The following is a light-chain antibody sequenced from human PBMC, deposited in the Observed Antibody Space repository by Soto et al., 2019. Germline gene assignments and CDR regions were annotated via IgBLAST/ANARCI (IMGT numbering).Light chain of an antibody. CDR2: GNS. CDR1: SSNIGAGYD. J-gene: IGLJ2*01. Sequence: QSVLTQPPSVSGAPGQSVTISCTGSSSNIGAGYDVHWYQQLPGTAPKLLIYGNSNRPSGVPDRFSGSKSGTSASLAITGLQAEDEDEYYCQSYDSSLSGVVFGGGTKLTVL. CDR3: QSYDSSLSGVV. V-gene: IGLV1-40*01.